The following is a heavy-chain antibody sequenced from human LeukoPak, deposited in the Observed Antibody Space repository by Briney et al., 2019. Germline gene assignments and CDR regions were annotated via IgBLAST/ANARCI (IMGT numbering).Heavy chain of an antibody. CDR2: IYHSGST. V-gene: IGHV4-38-2*01. J-gene: IGHJ4*02. Sequence: SETLSLTCAVSGYSISSGYYWGWIRQPPGKGLEWIGSIYHSGSTYYNPSLKSRVTISVGTSKNQFSLKLSSVPAADTAVYYCARRFTIFGVVAYFDYWGQGSLVTVSS. CDR3: ARRFTIFGVVAYFDY. CDR1: GYSISSGYY. D-gene: IGHD3-3*01.